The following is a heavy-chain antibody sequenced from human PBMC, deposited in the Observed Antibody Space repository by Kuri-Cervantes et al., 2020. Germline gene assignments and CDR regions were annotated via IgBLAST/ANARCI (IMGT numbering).Heavy chain of an antibody. D-gene: IGHD6-19*01. V-gene: IGHV3-53*01. Sequence: GGSLRLSCTVSGGSISSNYMSWVRQAPGKGLEWVSVIYSGGSTYYADSVKGRFTISRDNSKNTLYLQMNSLRAEDTAVYYCARDAYSSGWYDAFDIWGQGTMVTVSS. CDR3: ARDAYSSGWYDAFDI. CDR1: GGSISSNY. J-gene: IGHJ3*02. CDR2: IYSGGST.